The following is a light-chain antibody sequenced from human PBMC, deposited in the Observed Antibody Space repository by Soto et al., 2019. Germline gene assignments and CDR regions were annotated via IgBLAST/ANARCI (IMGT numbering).Light chain of an antibody. Sequence: QSALTQPASVSGSPGQSITISCIGTDSDVGNYNYVSWYQQHPGEAPKLIIYEVTNRPSGVSDRFSAAKSDNTASLTISGLQAEDEADYYCSSYTNINTRACVFGTGTKVTVL. CDR2: EVT. CDR1: DSDVGNYNY. V-gene: IGLV2-14*01. CDR3: SSYTNINTRACV. J-gene: IGLJ1*01.